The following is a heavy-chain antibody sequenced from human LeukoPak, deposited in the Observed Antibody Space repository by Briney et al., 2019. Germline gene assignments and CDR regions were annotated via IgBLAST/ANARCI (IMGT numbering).Heavy chain of an antibody. CDR3: ARVRANWDAFDI. CDR2: IIPIFGTA. CDR1: GGTFSSDA. D-gene: IGHD7-27*01. Sequence: SVNVSCKASGGTFSSDAISWVRQASGQGLEGMGGIIPIFGTANYAQKFQGRVTITADESTSTAYMELSSLRSEDTAVYYCARVRANWDAFDIWGQGTMVTVSS. V-gene: IGHV1-69*13. J-gene: IGHJ3*02.